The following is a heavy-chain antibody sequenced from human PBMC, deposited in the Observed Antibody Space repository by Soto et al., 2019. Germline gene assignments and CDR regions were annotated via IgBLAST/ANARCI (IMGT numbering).Heavy chain of an antibody. CDR2: IPQEGVDG. Sequence: GGSLRLSCEVSGFVFSMYSMSWVRQTPGKGLEWVAKIPQEGVDGHYADSVKGRFTISRDNGKNSLYLQMNNLRAEDTAVYYCARDHLILPAHDFFYGSDVWGRGDKVNVS. V-gene: IGHV3-7*03. CDR1: GFVFSMYS. J-gene: IGHJ6*02. CDR3: ARDHLILPAHDFFYGSDV. D-gene: IGHD2-21*02.